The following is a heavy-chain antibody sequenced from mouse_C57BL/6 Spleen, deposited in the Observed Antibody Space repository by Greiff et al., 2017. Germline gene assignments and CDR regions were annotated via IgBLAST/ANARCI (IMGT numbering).Heavy chain of an antibody. CDR3: ASYDGYYGFAY. CDR2: IDPSSSST. CDR1: GYTFTNYW. D-gene: IGHD2-3*01. V-gene: IGHV1-69*01. J-gene: IGHJ3*01. Sequence: QVQLQQSGAELVMPGASVKLSCKASGYTFTNYWMHWVKQRPGQGLEWIGEIDPSSSSTNYNEKFKGKSTLTVDKSSSTAYMQLSSLTSEDSAVYYCASYDGYYGFAYWGQGTMVTVSA.